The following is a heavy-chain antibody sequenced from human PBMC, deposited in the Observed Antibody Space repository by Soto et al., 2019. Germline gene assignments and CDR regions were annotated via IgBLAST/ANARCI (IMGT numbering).Heavy chain of an antibody. CDR1: GYTFTSYD. D-gene: IGHD2-2*01. Sequence: ASVKVSCKASGYTFTSYDINWVRQATGQGLEWMGWMNPNSGNTGYAQKFQGRVTMTRNTSISTAYMELSSLRSEDTAVYYCARGGLWGLVPDATDTFDYWGQGKLVNVS. V-gene: IGHV1-8*01. CDR3: ARGGLWGLVPDATDTFDY. J-gene: IGHJ4*02. CDR2: MNPNSGNT.